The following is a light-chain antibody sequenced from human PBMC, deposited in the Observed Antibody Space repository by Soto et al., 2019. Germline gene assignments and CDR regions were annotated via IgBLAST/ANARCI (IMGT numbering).Light chain of an antibody. CDR3: QQYNNWPLS. J-gene: IGKJ1*01. V-gene: IGKV3D-15*01. Sequence: EIVMTQSPATLSVSPGERATLSCRASQSVGSNLAWYQQKPGQAPRLLIYAASTRATGIPARFSGSGSGTEFTLTISSLQSEDFAVYYCQQYNNWPLSFRQGTKVEI. CDR1: QSVGSN. CDR2: AAS.